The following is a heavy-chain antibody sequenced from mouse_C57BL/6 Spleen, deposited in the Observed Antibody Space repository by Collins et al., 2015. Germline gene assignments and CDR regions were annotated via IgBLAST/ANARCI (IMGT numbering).Heavy chain of an antibody. CDR3: TRSRWSPPWFAY. CDR1: GYTFTDYE. D-gene: IGHD2-3*01. J-gene: IGHJ3*01. CDR2: IDPETGGT. Sequence: QVQLQQSGAELVRPGASVTLSCKASGYTFTDYEMHWVKQTPVHGLEWIGAIDPETGGTAYNQKFKGKATLTADKSSSTAYMELRSLTSEDSAVYYCTRSRWSPPWFAYWGQGTLVTVSA. V-gene: IGHV1-15*01.